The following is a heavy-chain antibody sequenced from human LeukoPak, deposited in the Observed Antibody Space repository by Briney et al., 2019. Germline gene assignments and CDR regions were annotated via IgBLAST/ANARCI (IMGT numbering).Heavy chain of an antibody. CDR2: IYTSGST. D-gene: IGHD1-14*01. CDR1: GGSISSGSYY. V-gene: IGHV4-61*02. CDR3: ARDTHNKPGVGGYYYYYMDV. J-gene: IGHJ6*03. Sequence: PSQTLSLTCTVSGGSISSGSYYWSWIRQPAGKGLEWIGRIYTSGSTNYNPSLKSRVTISVDTSKNQFSLKLSSVTAADTAVYYCARDTHNKPGVGGYYYYYMDVWGKGTTVTISS.